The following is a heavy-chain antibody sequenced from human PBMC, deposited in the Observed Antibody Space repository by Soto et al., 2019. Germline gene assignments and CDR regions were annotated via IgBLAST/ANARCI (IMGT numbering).Heavy chain of an antibody. Sequence: LTCAVYGGSFSVYYWTWIRQPPGKGLEWIGEINHSGSTNYNPSLKSRVTISVDTSKNQLSLKLSSVTAADTAVYYCARSSAGHKMPSYGMDVWGQGTTVTVSS. CDR1: GGSFSVYY. CDR2: INHSGST. CDR3: ARSSAGHKMPSYGMDV. V-gene: IGHV4-34*01. D-gene: IGHD6-13*01. J-gene: IGHJ6*02.